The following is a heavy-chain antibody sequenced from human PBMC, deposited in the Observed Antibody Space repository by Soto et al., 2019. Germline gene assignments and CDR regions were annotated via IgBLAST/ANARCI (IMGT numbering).Heavy chain of an antibody. J-gene: IGHJ4*02. Sequence: PSETLSLTCAVSGGSISSYYWSWIRQPPWKGLEWIGYIYYSGSTNYNPSLKSRVTISVDTSKNQFSLKLSSVTAADTAVYYCYCIGISCCGYGAIDYWGQGTLVTVSS. CDR1: GGSISSYY. V-gene: IGHV4-59*08. CDR3: YCIGISCCGYGAIDY. D-gene: IGHD2-15*01. CDR2: IYYSGST.